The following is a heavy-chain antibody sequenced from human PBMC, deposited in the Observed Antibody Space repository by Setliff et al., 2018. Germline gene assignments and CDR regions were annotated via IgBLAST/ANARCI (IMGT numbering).Heavy chain of an antibody. CDR1: DVSISGYY. Sequence: SATLSLTCTVSDVSISGYYWGWIRQPPGKGLEWIGYIHSSGRSNYNPSLKSRVTTSIDTSKNQFSLKPSSVTAADTAVFYCARGRGYSTYWYALPYFDSWGQGALVTVSS. CDR2: IHSSGRS. D-gene: IGHD5-18*01. V-gene: IGHV4-4*08. J-gene: IGHJ4*02. CDR3: ARGRGYSTYWYALPYFDS.